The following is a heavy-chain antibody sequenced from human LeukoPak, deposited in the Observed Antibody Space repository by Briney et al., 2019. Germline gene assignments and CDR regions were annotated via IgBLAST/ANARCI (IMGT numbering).Heavy chain of an antibody. CDR2: ISGSGGST. J-gene: IGHJ4*02. V-gene: IGHV3-23*01. CDR3: AKDQDIVVVTAFKY. Sequence: GASLRLSCAASGFTFSSHAMSWVRQAPGKGLEWVSAISGSGGSTYYADSVKGRFTISRDDSKNTLYLQMNSLRAEDTAVYYCAKDQDIVVVTAFKYWGQGTLVTVSS. CDR1: GFTFSSHA. D-gene: IGHD2-21*02.